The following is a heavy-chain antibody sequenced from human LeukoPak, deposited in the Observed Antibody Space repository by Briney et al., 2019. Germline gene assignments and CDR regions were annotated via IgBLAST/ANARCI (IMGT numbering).Heavy chain of an antibody. Sequence: GGSLRLSCAASGFTFSSYEMNWVRQAPGKGLEWVSYISSSCSTIYYADSVKGRFTISRDNAKNSLYLQMNSLRAEDTAVYYCARDQETTAYYYYGMDVWGQGTTVTVSS. V-gene: IGHV3-48*03. D-gene: IGHD1-1*01. CDR1: GFTFSSYE. CDR3: ARDQETTAYYYYGMDV. J-gene: IGHJ6*02. CDR2: ISSSCSTI.